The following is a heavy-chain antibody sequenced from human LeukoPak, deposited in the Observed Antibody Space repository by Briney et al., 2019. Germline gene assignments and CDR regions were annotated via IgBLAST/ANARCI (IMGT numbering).Heavy chain of an antibody. Sequence: GGSLRLSCAASGFAFSNYAMTWVRQAPGKGLEWVSGISGSGDSTYYADSVKGRFTISRDNFKNTLYLQMNSLRAEDTAVYYCAKEAYYDGTGYFDFWGQGTLVTVSS. CDR2: ISGSGDST. CDR3: AKEAYYDGTGYFDF. J-gene: IGHJ4*02. D-gene: IGHD3-22*01. V-gene: IGHV3-23*01. CDR1: GFAFSNYA.